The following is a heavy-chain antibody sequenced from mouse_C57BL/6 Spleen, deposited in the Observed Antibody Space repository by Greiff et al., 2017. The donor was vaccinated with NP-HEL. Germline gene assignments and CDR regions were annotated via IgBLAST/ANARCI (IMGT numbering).Heavy chain of an antibody. Sequence: QVQLQQSGAELVRPGTSVKMSCKASGYTFTNYWIGWAKQRPGHGLEWIGDIYTGGGYTNYNEKFKGKATLTADKSSSTAYMQFSSLTSEDSAIYYCARFRDYYGSSYEWYFDVWGTGTTVTVSS. D-gene: IGHD1-1*01. CDR3: ARFRDYYGSSYEWYFDV. CDR2: IYTGGGYT. V-gene: IGHV1-63*01. J-gene: IGHJ1*03. CDR1: GYTFTNYW.